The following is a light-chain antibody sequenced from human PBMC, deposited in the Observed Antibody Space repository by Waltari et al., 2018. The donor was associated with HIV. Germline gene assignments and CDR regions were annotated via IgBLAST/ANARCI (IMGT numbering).Light chain of an antibody. J-gene: IGLJ1*01. CDR2: DKD. CDR3: GTWDTSLYSYV. Sequence: QSLLTQPPSVSAAPGQKVTISCSGTTSNIGNGFVSWYQQLPVTAPKLLIYDKDKRPSAIPDRFAGSQSGTSATLDITGLQTGDEADYYCGTWDTSLYSYVFATGSKVTVL. V-gene: IGLV1-51*01. CDR1: TSNIGNGF.